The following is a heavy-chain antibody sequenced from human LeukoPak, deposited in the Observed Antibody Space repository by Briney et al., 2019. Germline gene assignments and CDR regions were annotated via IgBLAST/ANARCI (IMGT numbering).Heavy chain of an antibody. V-gene: IGHV3-30*04. CDR1: GFTFSSYA. CDR3: ARDLQLWRRGVSSGY. CDR2: ISYDGSNK. J-gene: IGHJ4*02. D-gene: IGHD5-18*01. Sequence: GGSLRLSCAASGFTFSSYAMHWVRQAPGKGLEWVAVISYDGSNKYYADSVKGRFTISRDNSKNTLYLQMNSLRAEDTAVYYCARDLQLWRRGVSSGYWGQGTLVTVSS.